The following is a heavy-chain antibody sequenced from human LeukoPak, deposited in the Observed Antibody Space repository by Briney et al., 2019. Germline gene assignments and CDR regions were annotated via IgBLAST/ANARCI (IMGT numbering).Heavy chain of an antibody. CDR1: GFTFSDYY. CDR2: IYSGGST. D-gene: IGHD5-12*01. Sequence: PGGSLRLSCGASGFTFSDYYMTWIRQAPGKVLEWVSVIYSGGSTYYADSVKGRFTISRHNSKNTLYLQMNSLRAEDTAVYYCARDKRGYSGSTYYYYGMDVWGQGTTVTVSS. CDR3: ARDKRGYSGSTYYYYGMDV. V-gene: IGHV3-53*04. J-gene: IGHJ6*02.